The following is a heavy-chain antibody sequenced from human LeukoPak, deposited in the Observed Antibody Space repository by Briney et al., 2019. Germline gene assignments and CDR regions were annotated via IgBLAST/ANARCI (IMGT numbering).Heavy chain of an antibody. J-gene: IGHJ6*02. D-gene: IGHD3-22*01. CDR2: ISAYNGNT. Sequence: ASVKVSCKASGGTFSSYAISWVRQAPGQGLEWMGWISAYNGNTNYAQKLQGRVTMTTDTSTSTAYMELRSLRSDDTAVYYCASSRDYYYDRSDLGMDVWGQGTTVTVSS. CDR3: ASSRDYYYDRSDLGMDV. CDR1: GGTFSSYA. V-gene: IGHV1-18*01.